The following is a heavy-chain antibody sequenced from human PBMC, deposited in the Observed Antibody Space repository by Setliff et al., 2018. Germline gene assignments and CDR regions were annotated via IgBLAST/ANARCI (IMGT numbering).Heavy chain of an antibody. J-gene: IGHJ3*02. CDR3: TTDRVGCRGTTCYNAFDI. CDR2: IKSKGDGGTI. Sequence: GSLRLSCAASGFTFSDYYMDWVRQAPGKGLEWVGRIKSKGDGGTIDYVAPVKGRFTISRDDSKNTLYLQMNSLKTEDTAVYYCTTDRVGCRGTTCYNAFDIWGQGTMVTVSS. D-gene: IGHD2-15*01. V-gene: IGHV3-15*01. CDR1: GFTFSDYY.